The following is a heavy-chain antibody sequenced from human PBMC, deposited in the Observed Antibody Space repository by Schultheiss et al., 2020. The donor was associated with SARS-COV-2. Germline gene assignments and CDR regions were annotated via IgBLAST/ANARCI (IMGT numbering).Heavy chain of an antibody. Sequence: SGPTLVKPTQTLTLTCTFSGFSLSTSGVGVGWIRQPPGKALEWLALIYWDDDKRYRPSLKSRLTITKDTSKNQVVLTMTNMDPVDTATYYCARTTLPYYDIENDYWGQGTLVTVSS. CDR2: IYWDDDK. J-gene: IGHJ4*02. V-gene: IGHV2-5*02. D-gene: IGHD3-9*01. CDR1: GFSLSTSGVG. CDR3: ARTTLPYYDIENDY.